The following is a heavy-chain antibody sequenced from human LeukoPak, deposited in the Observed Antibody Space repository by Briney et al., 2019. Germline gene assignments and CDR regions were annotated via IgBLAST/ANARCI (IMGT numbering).Heavy chain of an antibody. CDR2: ISGSGGST. CDR3: ATMIVVVIPRGAFDI. J-gene: IGHJ3*02. Sequence: GGSLRLSCAASGFTFSSYAMSWVRQAPGKGLEWVSAISGSGGSTYYADSVKVRFTISRGNSKNTLYLQMNSLRAEDTAVYYCATMIVVVIPRGAFDIWGQGTMVTVSS. V-gene: IGHV3-23*01. D-gene: IGHD3-22*01. CDR1: GFTFSSYA.